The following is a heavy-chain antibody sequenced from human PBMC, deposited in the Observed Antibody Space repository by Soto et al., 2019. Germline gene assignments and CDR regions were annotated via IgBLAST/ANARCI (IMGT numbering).Heavy chain of an antibody. CDR3: ARVEAPFGESLH. D-gene: IGHD3-10*01. CDR1: GCTFSSYT. CDR2: ISPDDGNT. J-gene: IGHJ4*02. V-gene: IGHV1-18*01. Sequence: ASVKVSCKTSGCTFSSYTIAWVRQAPGQGLEWLGWISPDDGNTEYEQKFQGRVTMTADTLTNNAYMELRSLKYDDTAVYYCARVEAPFGESLHWGQGTPVTVS.